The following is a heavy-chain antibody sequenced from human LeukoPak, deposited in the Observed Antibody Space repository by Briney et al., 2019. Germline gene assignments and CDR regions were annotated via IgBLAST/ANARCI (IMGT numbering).Heavy chain of an antibody. CDR2: INPNSGGT. CDR1: GYTFTGYY. D-gene: IGHD2-2*01. V-gene: IGHV1-2*02. Sequence: ASVKVSCKASGYTFTGYYMHWVRQAPGQGLEWMGWINPNSGGTNYAQKFQGRVTMTRDTSISPAYMELSRLRSEDTAVDYCARVATPRYCSTTSCYWKGRFDPWGQGTLVTVSS. J-gene: IGHJ5*02. CDR3: ARVATPRYCSTTSCYWKGRFDP.